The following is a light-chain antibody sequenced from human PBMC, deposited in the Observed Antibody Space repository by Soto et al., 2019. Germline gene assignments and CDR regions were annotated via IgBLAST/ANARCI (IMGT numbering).Light chain of an antibody. Sequence: QSALTQPASVSGSPGQSITISCTGTSSDVGSYNLVSWYQQHPGKAPKLMIYEGSKRPSGVSNRFSGSKSGNTASLTISGLQAEDEAVYYCCSYAGSSTRVVFGGGTKLPVL. CDR2: EGS. CDR1: SSDVGSYNL. J-gene: IGLJ2*01. V-gene: IGLV2-23*01. CDR3: CSYAGSSTRVV.